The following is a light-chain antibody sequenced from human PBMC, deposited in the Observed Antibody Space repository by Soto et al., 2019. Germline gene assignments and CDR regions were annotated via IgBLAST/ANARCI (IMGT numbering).Light chain of an antibody. CDR3: QQSYSMPRT. CDR1: QTISYY. Sequence: DIQMTQSPSSLSASVGDRIIITCRASQTISYYLHWYQHQPGKAPKLLIYSTSSLQSWLPSRFSGSGSGTDFTLTISSLPPEDFATYYCQQSYSMPRTFGQGTKLEIK. V-gene: IGKV1-39*01. J-gene: IGKJ2*02. CDR2: STS.